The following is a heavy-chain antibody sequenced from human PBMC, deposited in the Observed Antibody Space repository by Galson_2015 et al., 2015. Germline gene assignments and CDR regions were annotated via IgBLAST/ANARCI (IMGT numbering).Heavy chain of an antibody. CDR3: ARVDYDILRGGGMDV. J-gene: IGHJ6*02. D-gene: IGHD3-9*01. Sequence: SVKVSCKASGYTFTSYDINWVRQATGQGLEWMGWMNPNSGNTGYAQKFQGRVTMTRNTSISTAYMELSSLRSEDMAVYYCARVDYDILRGGGMDVWGQGTTVTVSS. CDR1: GYTFTSYD. CDR2: MNPNSGNT. V-gene: IGHV1-8*01.